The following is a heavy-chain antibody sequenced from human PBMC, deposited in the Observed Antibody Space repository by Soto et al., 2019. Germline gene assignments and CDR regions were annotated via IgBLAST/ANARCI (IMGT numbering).Heavy chain of an antibody. CDR3: ARGYCTTTICDPWFDP. CDR1: GYAFTSDW. D-gene: IGHD2-2*01. Sequence: PGESLKISCTVIGYAFTSDWIAWLRQMRGKGLEWVGIIYPGDSDTRYSPSFQGQVTISVDKSITTAYLQWSSLKASDTAMYYCARGYCTTTICDPWFDPWGQGTLVTVSS. CDR2: IYPGDSDT. V-gene: IGHV5-51*01. J-gene: IGHJ5*02.